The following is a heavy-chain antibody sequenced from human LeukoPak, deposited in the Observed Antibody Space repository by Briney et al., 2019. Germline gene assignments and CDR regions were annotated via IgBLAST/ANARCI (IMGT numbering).Heavy chain of an antibody. J-gene: IGHJ4*02. Sequence: WRSLRLSCAASGFTFSTYGMHWVRQAPGKGLEWVAVISYGGSNKYYADSVKGRFTISRDNSKNTLYLQMNSLRAEDTAVYYCAKGYYALDNWGQGTLVTVSS. V-gene: IGHV3-30*18. CDR2: ISYGGSNK. CDR1: GFTFSTYG. D-gene: IGHD3-22*01. CDR3: AKGYYALDN.